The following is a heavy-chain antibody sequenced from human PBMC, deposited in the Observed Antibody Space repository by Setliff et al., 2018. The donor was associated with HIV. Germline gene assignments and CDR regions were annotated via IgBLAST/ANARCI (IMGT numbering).Heavy chain of an antibody. CDR2: ISNSSRYY. D-gene: IGHD3-22*01. J-gene: IGHJ3*02. Sequence: GGSLRLSCSASGFLFNRYSLNWVRQVPGRGPEWVASISNSSRYYWVKARDGDSVRGRFTISGDYAKNSVYLHMNSLRADDTSVYHCALVGGITVPPDGFDIWGQGTMVTVSS. CDR1: GFLFNRYS. CDR3: ALVGGITVPPDGFDI. V-gene: IGHV3-21*01.